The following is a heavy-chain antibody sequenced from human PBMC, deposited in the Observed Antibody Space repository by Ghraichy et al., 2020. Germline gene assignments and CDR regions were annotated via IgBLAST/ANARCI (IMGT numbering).Heavy chain of an antibody. Sequence: SQTPSLTCAISGDSVSSNSAAWNWIRQSPSRGLEWLGRTYYRSKWYNDYAVSVKSRITINPDTSKNQFSLQLNSVTPEDTAVYYCARDLYSGYEGARFFYYYYGMDVWGQGTTVTVSS. CDR1: GDSVSSNSAA. D-gene: IGHD5-12*01. CDR3: ARDLYSGYEGARFFYYYYGMDV. V-gene: IGHV6-1*01. CDR2: TYYRSKWYN. J-gene: IGHJ6*02.